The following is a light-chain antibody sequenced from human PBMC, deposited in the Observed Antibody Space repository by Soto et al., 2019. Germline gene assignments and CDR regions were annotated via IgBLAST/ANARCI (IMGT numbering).Light chain of an antibody. Sequence: QSALTQPRSVSGSPGQSVTISCTGTNSDVGGYSYVSWYQHHPGEAPKIIIYNVDERPSGVPVRFSGSKSGNTASLTISGRQADAEADYYCCSYAGSYRLVVFGGGPKLTVL. CDR3: CSYAGSYRLVV. CDR2: NVD. J-gene: IGLJ3*02. V-gene: IGLV2-11*01. CDR1: NSDVGGYSY.